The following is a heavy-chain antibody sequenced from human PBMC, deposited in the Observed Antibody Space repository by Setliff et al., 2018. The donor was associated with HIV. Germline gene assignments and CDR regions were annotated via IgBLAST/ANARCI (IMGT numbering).Heavy chain of an antibody. CDR3: ARRQWGTSGYYEFFQQ. CDR2: IYDSGVT. CDR1: GATISRHF. Sequence: PSETLSLTCTVSGATISRHFWSWIRQSPGKGLEWVGTIYDSGVTKYNPSLKTRVRVSVDTSKSHLSLRSTSVTPADTAVYYCARRQWGTSGYYEFFQQWGQGSLVTVSS. D-gene: IGHD3-3*01. J-gene: IGHJ1*01. V-gene: IGHV4-59*11.